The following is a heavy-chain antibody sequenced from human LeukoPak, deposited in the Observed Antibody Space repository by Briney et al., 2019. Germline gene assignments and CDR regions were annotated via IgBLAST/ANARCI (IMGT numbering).Heavy chain of an antibody. V-gene: IGHV3-30*02. D-gene: IGHD6-13*01. J-gene: IGHJ4*02. CDR3: VGYSSSWEEPDFDY. Sequence: PGGSLRLSCAASGFTFSSYGMHWVRQAPGKGLEWVAFIRYDGSNKYYADSVKGRFTIPRDNSKNTLYLQMNSLRAEDTVVYYCVGYSSSWEEPDFDYWGQGTLVTVSS. CDR1: GFTFSSYG. CDR2: IRYDGSNK.